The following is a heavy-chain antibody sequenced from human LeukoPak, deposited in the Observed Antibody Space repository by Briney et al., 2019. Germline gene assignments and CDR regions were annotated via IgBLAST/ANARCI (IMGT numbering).Heavy chain of an antibody. CDR2: INHSGST. Sequence: SETLSLTCAVYGGSFSGYYWSWIRQPPGKGLEWIGEINHSGSTNYNPSLKSRVTISVDTSKNQFSLKLSSVTAADTAVYYYARGLLRYFDWLPVYFDYWGQGTLVTVSS. CDR1: GGSFSGYY. V-gene: IGHV4-34*01. J-gene: IGHJ4*02. CDR3: ARGLLRYFDWLPVYFDY. D-gene: IGHD3-9*01.